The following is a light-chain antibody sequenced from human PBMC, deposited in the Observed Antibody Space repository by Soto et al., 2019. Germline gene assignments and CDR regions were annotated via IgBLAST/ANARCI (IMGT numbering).Light chain of an antibody. V-gene: IGKV1-39*01. CDR3: QQSYSTLSIT. CDR2: AAS. J-gene: IGKJ5*01. Sequence: DIQMTQSPSSLSASVGDRVTITCRASESISRHLNWYQQKPGKAPKLLIYAASSLQNGVPSRFSGGGSGTDFSLTISNLQPEDFATYYCQQSYSTLSITFGQGTLLEIK. CDR1: ESISRH.